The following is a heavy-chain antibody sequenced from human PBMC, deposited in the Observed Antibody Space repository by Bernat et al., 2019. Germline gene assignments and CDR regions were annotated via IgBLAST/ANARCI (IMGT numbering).Heavy chain of an antibody. D-gene: IGHD2-21*01. V-gene: IGHV3-15*07. CDR2: IKSKTDGGTT. CDR3: TNLWYYYGMDV. J-gene: IGHJ6*02. Sequence: EVQLVESGGGLVKPGGSLRLSCAASGFTFSNAWMNWVRQAPGKGLEWVGRIKSKTDGGTTDYAAPVKGRFTISRDDSKNTLYLQTNSLKTEDTAVYYCTNLWYYYGMDVWGQGTTVTVSS. CDR1: GFTFSNAW.